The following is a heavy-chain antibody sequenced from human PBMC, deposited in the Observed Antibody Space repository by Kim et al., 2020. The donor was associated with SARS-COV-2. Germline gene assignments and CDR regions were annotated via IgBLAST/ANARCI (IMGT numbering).Heavy chain of an antibody. Sequence: GGSLRLSCQASGLIYTNYWMSWVRQAPGKGLEWVANINQDGSDKNYVDSVKGRFTVSRDNAESSLYLQMNSLRTEDTAVYFCARDREYYYGSRGTQIAYYSDYWGPGTLVTVSS. J-gene: IGHJ4*02. CDR3: ARDREYYYGSRGTQIAYYSDY. V-gene: IGHV3-7*03. D-gene: IGHD3-10*01. CDR2: INQDGSDK. CDR1: GLIYTNYW.